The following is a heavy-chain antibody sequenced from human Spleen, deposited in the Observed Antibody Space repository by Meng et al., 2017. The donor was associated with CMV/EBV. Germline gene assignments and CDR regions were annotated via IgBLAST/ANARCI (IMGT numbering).Heavy chain of an antibody. V-gene: IGHV4-39*07. CDR1: GGSISSSSYY. CDR2: IYYSGST. J-gene: IGHJ4*02. D-gene: IGHD6-13*01. Sequence: LPLQEPGPGLVRPSEPLSLTCTVSGGSISSSSYYWGWIRQPPGKGLEWIGSIYYSGSTYYNPSLKSRVTISVDTSKNQFSLKLSSVTAADTAVYYCARGVGSSSPDLFFDYWGQGTLVTVSS. CDR3: ARGVGSSSPDLFFDY.